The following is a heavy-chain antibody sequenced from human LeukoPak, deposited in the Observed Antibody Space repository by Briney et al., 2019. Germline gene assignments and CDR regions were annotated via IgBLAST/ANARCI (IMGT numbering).Heavy chain of an antibody. V-gene: IGHV1-18*01. CDR3: ARVYGDYVRRVDP. D-gene: IGHD4-17*01. CDR1: GYTFTSYG. Sequence: ASVKVSCKASGYTFTSYGISWVRQAPGQGLEWMGWISAYNGNTNYAQKLQGRVTMTTDTSTSTAYVELRSLRSDDTAVYYCARVYGDYVRRVDPWGQGTLVTVSS. CDR2: ISAYNGNT. J-gene: IGHJ5*02.